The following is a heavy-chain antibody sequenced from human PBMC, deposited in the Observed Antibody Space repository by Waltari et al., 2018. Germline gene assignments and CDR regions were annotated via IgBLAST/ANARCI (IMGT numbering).Heavy chain of an antibody. CDR1: GFTFNRNA. CDR2: IGGSGSET. J-gene: IGHJ4*02. Sequence: EVQLLESGGALVQPGGSLRLACVTSGFTFNRNAMSWVRQAPGKGREWVSGIGGSGSETHYADSVEGRCTISRDNSKNTLYLQMNSLRDDDTAVYYCAACPGSCHSHFDYWGQGTLVTVSS. CDR3: AACPGSCHSHFDY. V-gene: IGHV3-23*01. D-gene: IGHD2-15*01.